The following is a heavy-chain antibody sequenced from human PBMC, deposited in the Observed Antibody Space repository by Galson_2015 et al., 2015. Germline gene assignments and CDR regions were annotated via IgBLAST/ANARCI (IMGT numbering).Heavy chain of an antibody. Sequence: SLRLSCAASGFTFSSSWMHWVRHVPGKGLVWVSRINSDGSRTIYADSVKGRFTISRDNAKNTLFLQMNSPRPEDTAVYYCARDREYHLDVWGRGTTVTVSS. J-gene: IGHJ6*02. CDR3: ARDREYHLDV. CDR2: INSDGSRT. V-gene: IGHV3-74*01. CDR1: GFTFSSSW. D-gene: IGHD2/OR15-2a*01.